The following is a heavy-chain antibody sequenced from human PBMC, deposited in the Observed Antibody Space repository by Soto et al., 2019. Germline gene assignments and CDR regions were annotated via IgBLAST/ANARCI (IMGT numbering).Heavy chain of an antibody. J-gene: IGHJ4*02. CDR3: ARDKITGLLDY. D-gene: IGHD2-8*02. V-gene: IGHV4-30-2*01. CDR2: IYHSGST. Sequence: NPSETLSLTCAVSGGSISSGGYSWSWIRQPPGKGLEWIGYIYHSGSTYYNPSLKSRVTISVDTSKNQFSLKLTSVTAADTAVYYCARDKITGLLDYWGQGSLVTVSS. CDR1: GGSISSGGYS.